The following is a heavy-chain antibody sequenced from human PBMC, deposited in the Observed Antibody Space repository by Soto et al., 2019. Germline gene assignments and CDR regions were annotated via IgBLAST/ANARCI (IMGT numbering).Heavy chain of an antibody. V-gene: IGHV4-31*03. J-gene: IGHJ6*02. CDR2: IYYSGST. CDR1: GGSISSGGYY. CDR3: ARDRLATVTTGYYYYGMDV. D-gene: IGHD4-4*01. Sequence: SETLSLTCTVSGGSISSGGYYWSWIRQHPGKGLEWIGYIYYSGSTYYNPSLKSRVTISVGTSKNQFSLKLSSVTAADTAVYYCARDRLATVTTGYYYYGMDVWGQGTTVTVSS.